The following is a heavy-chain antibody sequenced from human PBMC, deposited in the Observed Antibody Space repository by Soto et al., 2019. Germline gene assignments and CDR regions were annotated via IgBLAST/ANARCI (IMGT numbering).Heavy chain of an antibody. CDR2: IIPIFGTA. CDR3: ARQDIVVVPAAWYNWFDP. CDR1: GGTFSSYA. J-gene: IGHJ5*02. V-gene: IGHV1-69*13. D-gene: IGHD2-2*01. Sequence: ASVKVSCKASGGTFSSYAISWVRQAPLQVLEWMGGIIPIFGTANYAQKFQGRVTITADESTSTAYMELSSLRSEDTAVYYCARQDIVVVPAAWYNWFDPWGQGTLVTVSS.